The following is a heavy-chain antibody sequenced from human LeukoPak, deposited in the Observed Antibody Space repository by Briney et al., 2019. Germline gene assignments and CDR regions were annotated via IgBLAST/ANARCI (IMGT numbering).Heavy chain of an antibody. J-gene: IGHJ4*02. Sequence: GGSLRLSCAASGFSFISYGMHWVRQAPGKGLEWVGVISDDGRRKDYADSVKGRFTISRDNSKDTLYLQMNSLRAEDTAVYYCAKRPSDYGDYVSYFDHWGQGTLVTVSS. CDR2: ISDDGRRK. CDR1: GFSFISYG. CDR3: AKRPSDYGDYVSYFDH. V-gene: IGHV3-30*18. D-gene: IGHD4-17*01.